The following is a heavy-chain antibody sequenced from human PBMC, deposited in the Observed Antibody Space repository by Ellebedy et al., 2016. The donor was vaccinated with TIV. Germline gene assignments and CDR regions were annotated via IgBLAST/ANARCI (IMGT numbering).Heavy chain of an antibody. D-gene: IGHD5-12*01. J-gene: IGHJ4*02. CDR2: IYHSGST. V-gene: IGHV4-39*06. CDR1: GGTISSTNYY. Sequence: SETLSLXXNVSGGTISSTNYYWGWIRQSPEKGLEWIGSIYHSGSTYYNPSLKSRLTISLDTTKNQFPLRLDSVTAADTAVYYCASSPSGYEIPYWGQGTLVTVSS. CDR3: ASSPSGYEIPY.